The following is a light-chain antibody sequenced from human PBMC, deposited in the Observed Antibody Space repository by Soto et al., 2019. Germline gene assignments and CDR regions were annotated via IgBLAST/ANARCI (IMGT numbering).Light chain of an antibody. CDR3: QQFQSSLRT. CDR2: GVS. J-gene: IGKJ1*01. CDR1: VSLSHHS. V-gene: IGKV3-20*01. Sequence: IGLTQSPGTLSLSPGETATLSCRASVSLSHHSIAWYQQKPGQAPRLLIYGVSGRATGIPDRFSGSGSGPDFTLTTSGLAPEDFAVYFCQQFQSSLRTFGQGTRV.